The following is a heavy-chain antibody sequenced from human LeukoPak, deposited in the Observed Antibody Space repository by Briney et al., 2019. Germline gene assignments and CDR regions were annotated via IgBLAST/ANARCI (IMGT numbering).Heavy chain of an antibody. V-gene: IGHV3-23*01. Sequence: GGSLRLSCAASGLTFSRYAMSWVRQAPGKGLEWVSGISGGGGNTYYADSVKGRFTISRDNSNNTLYLQMNSLRAEDTAVYHCARGPHDHGFYYFDYWGQGTLVTVSS. D-gene: IGHD5-24*01. CDR2: ISGGGGNT. CDR3: ARGPHDHGFYYFDY. CDR1: GLTFSRYA. J-gene: IGHJ4*02.